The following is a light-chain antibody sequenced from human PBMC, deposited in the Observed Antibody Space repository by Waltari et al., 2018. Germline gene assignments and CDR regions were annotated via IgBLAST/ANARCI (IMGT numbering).Light chain of an antibody. CDR3: QKYERLPAT. CDR2: GAS. CDR1: QSIGRS. J-gene: IGKJ1*01. Sequence: VFTHSQGTLSLSPGERVTPSCRASQSIGRSLWCYQQRPGQAPRLLIYGASIRATGVPDRFSGSGSGTDFSLTISRLDPEDFAVYFCQKYERLPATFGQGTKVEI. V-gene: IGKV3-20*01.